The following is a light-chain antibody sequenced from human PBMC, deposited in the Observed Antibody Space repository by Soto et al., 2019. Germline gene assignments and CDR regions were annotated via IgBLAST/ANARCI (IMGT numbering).Light chain of an antibody. CDR2: DAS. Sequence: DIQMTQAPSTLSASIGDRVIITCRASQSISHWLAWYQQKPGKAPKLLISDASILESGVPSRFSGSSSGTEFTLTISSLQTDDFATYYCQQYHTYRTFGQGTKVEIK. CDR3: QQYHTYRT. V-gene: IGKV1-5*01. J-gene: IGKJ1*01. CDR1: QSISHW.